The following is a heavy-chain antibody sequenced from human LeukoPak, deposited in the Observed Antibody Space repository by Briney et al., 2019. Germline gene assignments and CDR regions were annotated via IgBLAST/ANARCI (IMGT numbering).Heavy chain of an antibody. Sequence: SETLSLTCTVSGVSISSGGYYWTWIRLHPGKGLEWIGYIYYSGSPSYNPSLKSRITISGDTSKNQFSLKLNSVTAADTAVYYCAGGSDVSTAFDFWGQGTMVTVSS. CDR3: AGGSDVSTAFDF. V-gene: IGHV4-31*03. CDR2: IYYSGSP. D-gene: IGHD2/OR15-2a*01. CDR1: GVSISSGGYY. J-gene: IGHJ3*01.